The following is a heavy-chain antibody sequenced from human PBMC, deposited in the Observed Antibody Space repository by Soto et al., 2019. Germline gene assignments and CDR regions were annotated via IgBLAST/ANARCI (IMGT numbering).Heavy chain of an antibody. V-gene: IGHV4-59*08. CDR2: IYYSGST. J-gene: IGHJ4*02. CDR3: ARYQNYYDSSGYLQKYFDY. CDR1: GGSISSYY. D-gene: IGHD3-22*01. Sequence: QVQLQESGPGLVKPSETLSLTCTVSGGSISSYYWSWIRQPPGKGLEWIGYIYYSGSTNYNPSLTRRVTISVDTSKNQCSLKLCSVTAADTAVYYCARYQNYYDSSGYLQKYFDYWGQGTLVTVSS.